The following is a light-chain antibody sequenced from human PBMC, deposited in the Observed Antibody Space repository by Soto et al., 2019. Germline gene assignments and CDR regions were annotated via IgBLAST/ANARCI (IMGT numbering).Light chain of an antibody. CDR1: QSVSSN. CDR3: QQDNNWTRK. V-gene: IGKV3-15*01. CDR2: GAS. Sequence: EIGVSKSPSAVSTTPPIIPTRSCRSSQSVSSNLAWSQQKPGQAPRLLIYGASTRATGIPARFSGSGSGTEFTLTISSLQSEDFAVYCCQQDNNWTRKFGQVTK. J-gene: IGKJ1*01.